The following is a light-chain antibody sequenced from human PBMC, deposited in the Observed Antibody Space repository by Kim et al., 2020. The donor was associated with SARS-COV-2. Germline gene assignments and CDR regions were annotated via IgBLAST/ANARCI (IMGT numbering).Light chain of an antibody. Sequence: LSTGERGTLSCRASQSVTTYLAWYQQKPGQAPRLLIYDASSRATTIPDRFSGSGSGTDFTLTISRLEPEDFAVYFCQQYGNFPITFGQGTRLEIK. CDR2: DAS. V-gene: IGKV3-20*01. J-gene: IGKJ5*01. CDR3: QQYGNFPIT. CDR1: QSVTTY.